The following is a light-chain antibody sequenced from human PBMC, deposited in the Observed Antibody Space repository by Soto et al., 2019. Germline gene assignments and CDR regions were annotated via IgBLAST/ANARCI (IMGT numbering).Light chain of an antibody. J-gene: IGKJ4*01. CDR2: AAS. CDR3: QQLNSYPLT. V-gene: IGKV1-9*01. CDR1: QGISSY. Sequence: DIQLTQSPSFLSASVGDRVTITCRASQGISSYLAWYQQHPGKAPNLLIYAASTLQSGVPSRFSGSGSGTECTLTISSRQPEDFATYYCQQLNSYPLTFGGGTKVEIK.